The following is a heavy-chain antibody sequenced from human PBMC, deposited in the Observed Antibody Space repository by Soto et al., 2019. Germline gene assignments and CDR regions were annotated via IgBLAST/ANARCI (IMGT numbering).Heavy chain of an antibody. CDR1: GGSFSGYY. D-gene: IGHD3-10*01. CDR2: IDQSGST. Sequence: SETLSLTCAVYGGSFSGYYWNWLRQPPGEGLEWIGKIDQSGSTNYNPSLKSRVTMSVDTSRSQFSLKLTSVTAMDTAVYYRAGRRHTVVRGAMSWCDSWRQGNLVTVSS. J-gene: IGHJ5*01. V-gene: IGHV4-34*01. CDR3: AGRRHTVVRGAMSWCDS.